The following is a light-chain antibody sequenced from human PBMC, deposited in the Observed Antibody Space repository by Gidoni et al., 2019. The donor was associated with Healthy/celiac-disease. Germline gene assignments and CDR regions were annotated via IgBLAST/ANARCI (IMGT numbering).Light chain of an antibody. Sequence: QSVLTPPPSASGTPGQRVTISCSGSSSNIGSNYVYWYQQLPGTAPKLLIYSNNQRPSGVPDRFSGSKSGTSASLAISGLRSEDEADYYCAAWDDSLSGRGVFGGGTKLTVL. CDR2: SNN. V-gene: IGLV1-47*02. J-gene: IGLJ3*02. CDR3: AAWDDSLSGRGV. CDR1: SSNIGSNY.